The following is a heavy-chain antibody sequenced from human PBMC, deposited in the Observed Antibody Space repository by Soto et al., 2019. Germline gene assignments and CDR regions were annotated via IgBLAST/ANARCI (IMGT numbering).Heavy chain of an antibody. V-gene: IGHV3-48*03. Sequence: EVQVVESGGGLVQPGGSLRLSCAASGFTFSTYEMNWVRQAPGKGLEWVSYISSSGAITSYADSVKGRFTISRDNAKNSLSLQMTSLGADDTAVYYCARYCASGCYYPNAFDYWGQGTVITVSS. CDR2: ISSSGAIT. CDR3: ARYCASGCYYPNAFDY. D-gene: IGHD2-21*02. J-gene: IGHJ4*02. CDR1: GFTFSTYE.